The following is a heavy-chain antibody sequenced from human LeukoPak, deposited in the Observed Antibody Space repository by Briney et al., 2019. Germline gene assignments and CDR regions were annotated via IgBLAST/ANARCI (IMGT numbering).Heavy chain of an antibody. CDR1: GFTFSNYA. Sequence: GGSLRLSCAASGFTFSNYAMSWVREAPGKGLKWVSAISGNGGGTYYADSVKGRFTISRDNSKNTLYLQMKSLRSEDTAVYYCAKGTKVIVVDNYFDYWGQGTLVTVSS. J-gene: IGHJ4*02. CDR2: ISGNGGGT. D-gene: IGHD3-22*01. V-gene: IGHV3-23*01. CDR3: AKGTKVIVVDNYFDY.